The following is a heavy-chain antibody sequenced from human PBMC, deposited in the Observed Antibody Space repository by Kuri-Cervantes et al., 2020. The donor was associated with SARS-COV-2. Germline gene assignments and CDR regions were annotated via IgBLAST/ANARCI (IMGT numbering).Heavy chain of an antibody. CDR3: ARGERMVAANYYMDV. CDR1: GFTFRTYG. CDR2: IWYDGRKT. Sequence: GGSLRLSCAASGFTFRTYGMHWVRQPPGKGLEWMAVIWYDGRKTYYADSVRGRFTISRDNSKNTLYLQMNSLRAEDTAVYYCARGERMVAANYYMDVWGKGTTVTVSS. J-gene: IGHJ6*03. V-gene: IGHV3-33*08. D-gene: IGHD2-15*01.